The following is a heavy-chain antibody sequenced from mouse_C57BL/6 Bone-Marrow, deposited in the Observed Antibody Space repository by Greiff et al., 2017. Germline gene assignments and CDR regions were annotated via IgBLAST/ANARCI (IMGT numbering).Heavy chain of an antibody. CDR1: GFSLTSYG. J-gene: IGHJ3*01. CDR2: IWSGGST. Sequence: QVQLQQSGPGLVQPSQSLSITCTVSGFSLTSYGVHWVRQSPGKGLEWLGVIWSGGSTDYNAAFISRLSISKDNSKSQVFFKMNSLQADDTAIYYCAPHLLPLAYWGQGTLVTVSA. V-gene: IGHV2-2*01. CDR3: APHLLPLAY. D-gene: IGHD2-1*01.